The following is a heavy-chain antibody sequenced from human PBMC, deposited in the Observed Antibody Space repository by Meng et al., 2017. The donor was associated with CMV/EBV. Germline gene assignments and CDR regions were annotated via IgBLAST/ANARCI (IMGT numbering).Heavy chain of an antibody. CDR3: ARGRITIFGVVRARGAGLFDP. CDR1: GGSFSGYY. D-gene: IGHD3-3*01. V-gene: IGHV4-34*01. Sequence: SETLSLTCAVYGGSFSGYYWSWIRQPPGKGLEWIGEINHSGGTNYNPSLKSRVTISVDTSKNQFSLKLSSVTAADTAVYYCARGRITIFGVVRARGAGLFDPWGQGTLVTVSS. J-gene: IGHJ5*02. CDR2: INHSGGT.